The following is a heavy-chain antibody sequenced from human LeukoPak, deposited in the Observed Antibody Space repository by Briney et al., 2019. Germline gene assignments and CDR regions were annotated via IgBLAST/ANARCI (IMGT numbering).Heavy chain of an antibody. CDR3: ARGRTIFGVAADY. V-gene: IGHV4-34*01. CDR2: INHSGST. J-gene: IGHJ4*02. Sequence: PSETLSLTCAVYSGSFSGYYWSWIRQPPGKGLEWIGEINHSGSTNYNPSLKSRVTISVDTSKNQFSLKLSSVTAADTAVYYCARGRTIFGVAADYWGQGTLVTVSS. D-gene: IGHD3-3*01. CDR1: SGSFSGYY.